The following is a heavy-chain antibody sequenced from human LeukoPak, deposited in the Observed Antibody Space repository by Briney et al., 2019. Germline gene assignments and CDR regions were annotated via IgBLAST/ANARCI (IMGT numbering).Heavy chain of an antibody. CDR1: GGSISSSSYY. CDR2: IYYSGST. V-gene: IGHV4-39*01. Sequence: SETLSFTCTVSGGSISSSSYYWGWIRQPPGKGLEWIGSIYYSGSTYYNPSLKSRVTISVDTSKNQFSLKLSSVTAADTAVYYCARLPSPSGSYYYYYYYYVDVWGKGTTVTVSS. CDR3: ARLPSPSGSYYYYYYYYVDV. J-gene: IGHJ6*03. D-gene: IGHD1-26*01.